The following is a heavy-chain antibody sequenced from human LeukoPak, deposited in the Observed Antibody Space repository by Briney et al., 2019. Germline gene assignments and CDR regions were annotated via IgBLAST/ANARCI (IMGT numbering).Heavy chain of an antibody. J-gene: IGHJ4*02. CDR2: IYYSGST. CDR3: ARGDDFWSGCFDY. CDR1: GVSISSYY. Sequence: PSETLSLTCTVSGVSISSYYWSWIRQPPGKGLEWIGYIYYSGSTNYNPSLKSRVTISVDTSKNQFSLKLSSVTAADTAVYYRARGDDFWSGCFDYWGQGTLVTVSS. D-gene: IGHD3-3*01. V-gene: IGHV4-59*01.